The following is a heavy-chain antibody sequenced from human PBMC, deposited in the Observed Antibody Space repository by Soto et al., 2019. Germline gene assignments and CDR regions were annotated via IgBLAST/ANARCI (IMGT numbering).Heavy chain of an antibody. D-gene: IGHD6-19*01. CDR3: ARDLEAVAGTGVDF. CDR1: GFTLNSYT. V-gene: IGHV3-21*01. J-gene: IGHJ4*02. Sequence: PGGSLRLSCAASGFTLNSYTMTWVRHAPGQGLEWVSSISSSGTYIYYADSLQCRFTISRDNAENSLFLQMNSLRAEDTAVYYCARDLEAVAGTGVDFWGQGTLVTVSS. CDR2: ISSSGTYI.